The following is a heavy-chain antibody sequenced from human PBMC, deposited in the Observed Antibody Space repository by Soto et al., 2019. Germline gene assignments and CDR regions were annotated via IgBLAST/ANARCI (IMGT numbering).Heavy chain of an antibody. CDR2: IYDSGST. J-gene: IGHJ5*02. CDR1: GGTIDSHY. CDR3: AKYQPTSTSFDP. V-gene: IGHV4-59*08. Sequence: SECLSLTCTVSGGTIDSHYWSWTRQPPGKGLEWIGYIYDSGSTNYNPSLKSRVTISVDSSKNQFSLKLSSVTAADTAVYYCAKYQPTSTSFDPWGQGTLVTVS. D-gene: IGHD2-2*01.